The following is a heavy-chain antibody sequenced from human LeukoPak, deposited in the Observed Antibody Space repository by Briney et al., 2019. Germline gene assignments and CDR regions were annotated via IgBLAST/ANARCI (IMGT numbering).Heavy chain of an antibody. CDR2: ITSSSDYI. CDR3: VRESVYYDSSGYYNVLDY. J-gene: IGHJ4*02. CDR1: GFTFSSHS. Sequence: GGSLRLSCAASGFTFSSHSMSWVRQAPGKGLEWVSVITSSSDYIYYADSLKGRFTVSRDNAKNSLYLQVNSLRAEDTAVYYCVRESVYYDSSGYYNVLDYWGQGTLVTVSS. V-gene: IGHV3-21*01. D-gene: IGHD3-22*01.